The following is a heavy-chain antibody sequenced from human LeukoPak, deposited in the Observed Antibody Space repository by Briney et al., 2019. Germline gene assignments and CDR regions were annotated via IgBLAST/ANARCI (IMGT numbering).Heavy chain of an antibody. V-gene: IGHV4-34*01. CDR1: GGSFSGYY. D-gene: IGHD3-10*01. J-gene: IGHJ4*02. CDR3: AGSRLPDDY. CDR2: INHSGST. Sequence: SETLSLTCAVYGGSFSGYYWSWIRQPPGKGLEWIGEINHSGSTNYNPSLKSRVTISVDTSKNQFSLKLSSVTAADTAVYYCAGSRLPDDYWGQGTLVTVSS.